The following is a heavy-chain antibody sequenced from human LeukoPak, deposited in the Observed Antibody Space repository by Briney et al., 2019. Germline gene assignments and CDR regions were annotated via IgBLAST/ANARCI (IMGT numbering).Heavy chain of an antibody. CDR1: GFTFSRYA. Sequence: GSLRLSCAASGFTFSRYAMSWVRQAPGKGLEWVSAISGSGGSTYYADSVKGRFTISRDNSKNTLYLQMNSLRAEDTAVYYCAKDIRGSSTSCYPDYWGQGTLVTVSS. D-gene: IGHD2-2*01. J-gene: IGHJ4*02. V-gene: IGHV3-23*01. CDR2: ISGSGGST. CDR3: AKDIRGSSTSCYPDY.